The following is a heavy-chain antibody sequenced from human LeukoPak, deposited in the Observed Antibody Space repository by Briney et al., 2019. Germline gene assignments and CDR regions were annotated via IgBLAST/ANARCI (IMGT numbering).Heavy chain of an antibody. D-gene: IGHD5-12*01. J-gene: IGHJ4*02. Sequence: PGGSLRLSCAASGLTFSSYGMSWVRQAPGRGLEWVSSISASGETTHYAYSVKGRFTISRDSSKNTLYLQMDSLRAEDTAVYFCAKVPNIYVAGYVPQYLDFWGQGALVAVSS. CDR3: AKVPNIYVAGYVPQYLDF. CDR2: ISASGETT. V-gene: IGHV3-23*01. CDR1: GLTFSSYG.